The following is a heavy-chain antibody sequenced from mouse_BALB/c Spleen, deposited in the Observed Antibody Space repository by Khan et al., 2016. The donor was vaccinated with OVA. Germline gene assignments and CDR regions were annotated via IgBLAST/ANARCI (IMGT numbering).Heavy chain of an antibody. CDR1: GYTFTSYW. CDR2: IYPGNTDT. V-gene: IGHV1-5*01. J-gene: IGHJ3*01. Sequence: IQLVQSGTVLARPGASVKMSCKASGYTFTSYWMNWVQQRPGQGLEWIGDIYPGNTDTNYTQKSKGKAKLTAVTSTSTAYMKLSSLRNEDSAVYYCTRRNWDVAWFAYWGHGTLVTVSA. D-gene: IGHD4-1*01. CDR3: TRRNWDVAWFAY.